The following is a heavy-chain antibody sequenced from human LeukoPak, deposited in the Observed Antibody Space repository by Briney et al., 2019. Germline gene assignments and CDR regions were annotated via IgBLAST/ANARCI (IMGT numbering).Heavy chain of an antibody. J-gene: IGHJ4*02. Sequence: ASVKVSCKASGYTFTGYYMHWVRQAPGQGLEWMGWINPNSGGTNYAQKFQGRVTMTRDTSISTAYMELSRLRSDDTAVYYRARTKHYYDSSGYMIYWGQGTLVTVSS. CDR3: ARTKHYYDSSGYMIY. D-gene: IGHD3-22*01. CDR2: INPNSGGT. V-gene: IGHV1-2*02. CDR1: GYTFTGYY.